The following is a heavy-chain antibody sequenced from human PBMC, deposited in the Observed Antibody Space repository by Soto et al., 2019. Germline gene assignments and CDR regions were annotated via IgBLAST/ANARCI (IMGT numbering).Heavy chain of an antibody. J-gene: IGHJ4*02. CDR2: ISAYNGNT. V-gene: IGHV1-18*01. Sequence: GASVKVSCKASGYTFTSYGISWVRQAPGQGLEWMGWISAYNGNTNYAQKLQGRVTMTTDTSTSTAYMELRSLRSDDTAVYYCARDGRGYYDFWSGYYYFDYWGQGTLVTVSS. CDR1: GYTFTSYG. CDR3: ARDGRGYYDFWSGYYYFDY. D-gene: IGHD3-3*01.